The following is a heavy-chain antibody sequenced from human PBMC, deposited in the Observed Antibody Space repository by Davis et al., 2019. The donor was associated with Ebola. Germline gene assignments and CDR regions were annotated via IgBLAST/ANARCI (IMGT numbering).Heavy chain of an antibody. Sequence: PGRLLRSPCAAPGFTLSSKRMNWVRQAPGKGLEWASYISSISSTIYYPDSVKGRFTISKDNAKNSLYLQMNSLKDRDTAVYYCARDRRDGYNPFDYWGQGTLVTVSS. D-gene: IGHD5-24*01. CDR3: ARDRRDGYNPFDY. J-gene: IGHJ4*02. V-gene: IGHV3-48*02. CDR2: ISSISSTI. CDR1: GFTLSSKR.